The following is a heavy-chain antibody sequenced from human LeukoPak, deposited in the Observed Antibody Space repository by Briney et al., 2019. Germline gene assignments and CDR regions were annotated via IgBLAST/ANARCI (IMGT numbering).Heavy chain of an antibody. CDR2: INPSGGST. CDR3: ARDTTVTNLFDY. Sequence: GASVKVSCKASGYTFTSYYMHWVRQTPGQGLEWMGIINPSGGSTSYAQKFQGRVTMTRDTSTSTVYMELSSLRSEDTAVYYCARDTTVTNLFDYWGQGTLVTVSS. D-gene: IGHD4-17*01. CDR1: GYTFTSYY. J-gene: IGHJ4*02. V-gene: IGHV1-46*01.